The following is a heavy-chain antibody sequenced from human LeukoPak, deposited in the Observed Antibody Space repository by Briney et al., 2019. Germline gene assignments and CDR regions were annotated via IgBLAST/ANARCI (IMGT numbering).Heavy chain of an antibody. CDR2: IYSGGST. D-gene: IGHD1-26*01. CDR3: ARENYYEGGRMDY. V-gene: IGHV3-66*01. Sequence: GGSLRLSCAASGFTVSSNYMSWVRQAPGKGLEWVSVIYSGGSTYYADSVKGRFTISRDNSKNTLYLQMNSLRAEDTAVYYCARENYYEGGRMDYWGQGTLVTVSS. J-gene: IGHJ4*02. CDR1: GFTVSSNY.